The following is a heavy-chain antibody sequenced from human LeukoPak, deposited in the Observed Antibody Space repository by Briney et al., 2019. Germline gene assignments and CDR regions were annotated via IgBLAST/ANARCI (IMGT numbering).Heavy chain of an antibody. V-gene: IGHV3-7*01. D-gene: IGHD5-18*01. CDR3: ARSGYSYALDH. CDR1: GFSFSTFW. Sequence: GGSLRLSCAASGFSFSTFWMSWVRQAPGKGLEWVANTKGDDSEKYYVESVQGRFTISRDNAKNSLYLHMNSLRAEDTALYSCARSGYSYALDHWGQGSLVVVSS. CDR2: TKGDDSEK. J-gene: IGHJ1*01.